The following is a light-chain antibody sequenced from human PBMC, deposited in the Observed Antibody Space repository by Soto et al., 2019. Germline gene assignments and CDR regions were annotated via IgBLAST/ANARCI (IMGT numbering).Light chain of an antibody. CDR1: YSNIGSNF. J-gene: IGLJ2*01. CDR2: DNS. V-gene: IGLV1-51*01. CDR3: GTWDSSLLVVV. Sequence: QSVLTQSSSVSAAAGQKVSISCSGSYSNIGSNFVSWYQHFPGSAPKLVIYDNSQRPSGIPDRFSGSKSGSSATLGITGLQTGDEADYYCGTWDSSLLVVVFGGGTKLTVL.